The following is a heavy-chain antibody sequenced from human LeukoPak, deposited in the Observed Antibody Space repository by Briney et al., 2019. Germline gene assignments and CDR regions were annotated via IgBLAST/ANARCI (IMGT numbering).Heavy chain of an antibody. CDR2: ISGSGGST. Sequence: PGGSLRLSCAVSGFTVSINYMSWVRQAPGKGLEWVSAISGSGGSTYYADSVKGRFTISRDNSKNTLDLQMNSLRAEDTAVYYCAKVVPAAINYYYYGMDVWGQGTTVTVSS. V-gene: IGHV3-23*01. CDR3: AKVVPAAINYYYYGMDV. J-gene: IGHJ6*02. CDR1: GFTVSINY. D-gene: IGHD2-2*01.